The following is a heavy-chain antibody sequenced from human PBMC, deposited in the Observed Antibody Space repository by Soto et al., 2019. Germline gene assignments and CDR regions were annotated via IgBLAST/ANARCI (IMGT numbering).Heavy chain of an antibody. CDR1: GFTFSMYS. CDR3: ARVHLILPADTLSYGLDA. V-gene: IGHV3-7*03. Sequence: GGSLRLSCEVSGFTFSMYSMSWVRQSPGKGLEWVAKIPQNGVDGHYADSVKGRFTISRDNGNNSLFLQMTNLRAEDTAVYYRARVHLILPADTLSYGLDAWGREATV. CDR2: IPQNGVDG. D-gene: IGHD2-2*02. J-gene: IGHJ6*02.